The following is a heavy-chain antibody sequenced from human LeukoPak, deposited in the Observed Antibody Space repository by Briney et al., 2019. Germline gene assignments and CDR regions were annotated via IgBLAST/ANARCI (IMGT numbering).Heavy chain of an antibody. V-gene: IGHV3-21*06. J-gene: IGHJ4*02. Sequence: GGSLRFACAASGFTFRTYNMNWVRQAPGKGLEWVSSITGSGSDIYYADSVRGRFTVSGDNAKNSLYLQMNSLRAEDTAVYYCVKKGQADDDGKPDWGQGTLVTVSS. CDR2: ITGSGSDI. CDR3: VKKGQADDDGKPD. D-gene: IGHD1-1*01. CDR1: GFTFRTYN.